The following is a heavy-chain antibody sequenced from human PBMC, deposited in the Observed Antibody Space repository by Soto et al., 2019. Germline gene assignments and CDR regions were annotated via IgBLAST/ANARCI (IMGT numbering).Heavy chain of an antibody. D-gene: IGHD3-3*01. J-gene: IGHJ6*02. CDR1: GFTFSSYA. V-gene: IGHV3-30-3*01. Sequence: GGSLRLSCAASGFTFSSYAMHWVRQAPGKGLEWVAVISYDGSNKYYADSVKGRFTISRDNSKNTLYLQMNSLRAEETAVYNCLRDLNYDFWSGTNRYGMDVWGQGTTVTVSS. CDR2: ISYDGSNK. CDR3: LRDLNYDFWSGTNRYGMDV.